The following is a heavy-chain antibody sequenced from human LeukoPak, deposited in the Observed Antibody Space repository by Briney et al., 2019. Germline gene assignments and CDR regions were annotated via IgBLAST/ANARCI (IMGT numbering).Heavy chain of an antibody. CDR3: AREASNSYYMDV. CDR2: ITSSSNIM. Sequence: GGSLRLSCAVSGFTFNSYGMNWVRQAPGKGLEWLSYITSSSNIMYYADSVRGRFIISRDNVKNSLYLQINGLRAEGTAVYYCAREASNSYYMDVWGKGTTVTVS. V-gene: IGHV3-48*01. CDR1: GFTFNSYG. D-gene: IGHD5-24*01. J-gene: IGHJ6*03.